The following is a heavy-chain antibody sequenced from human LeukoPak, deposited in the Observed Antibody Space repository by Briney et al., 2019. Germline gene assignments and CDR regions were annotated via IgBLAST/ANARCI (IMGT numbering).Heavy chain of an antibody. V-gene: IGHV3-33*01. J-gene: IGHJ4*02. CDR1: GFTFSSYG. CDR3: ARDWCSGSRCFSSFAF. D-gene: IGHD2-15*01. Sequence: GGSLRLSCAASGFTFSSYGIHWVRQAPGKGLEGVAVIWYDGSNKYYVDSVKGRFTISRDNSKNTMSLQMNSLRAEDTAVYYCARDWCSGSRCFSSFAFWGQGTLATVSS. CDR2: IWYDGSNK.